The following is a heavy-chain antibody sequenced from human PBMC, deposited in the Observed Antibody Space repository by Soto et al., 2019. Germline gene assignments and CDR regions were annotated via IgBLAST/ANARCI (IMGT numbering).Heavy chain of an antibody. CDR2: IWRDGNSQ. D-gene: IGHD7-27*01. V-gene: IGHV3-33*01. CDR3: ATDSWGPEV. J-gene: IGHJ6*02. CDR1: GFSFSSYN. Sequence: QVQLVESGGGVVQPGRSLRLSCAASGFSFSSYNMHWVRQVPGKGLEWVTFIWRDGNSQSHADSVKGRFTVSRDNSKNTLYLQMDSLRGEDTAVYYCATDSWGPEVWGQGTTVTVSS.